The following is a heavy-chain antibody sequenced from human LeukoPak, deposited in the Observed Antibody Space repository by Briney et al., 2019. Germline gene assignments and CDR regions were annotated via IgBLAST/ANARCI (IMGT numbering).Heavy chain of an antibody. J-gene: IGHJ4*02. D-gene: IGHD3-22*01. CDR3: AKTPITMIVVVTNFDY. CDR1: GFTFSSYA. V-gene: IGHV3-23*01. Sequence: GGSLRLSCAASGFTFSSYAMSWVRQAPGKGLEWVSAISGSGGSTYYADSVKGRFTISRDNSKNTLYLQMNSLRAEDTAVYYCAKTPITMIVVVTNFDYWGQGTLVTVSS. CDR2: ISGSGGST.